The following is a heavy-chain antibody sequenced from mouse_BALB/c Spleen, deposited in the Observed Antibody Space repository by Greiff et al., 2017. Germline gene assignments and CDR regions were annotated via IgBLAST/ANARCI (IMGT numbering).Heavy chain of an antibody. D-gene: IGHD2-1*01. Sequence: QVHVKQSGAELAKPGASVKMSCKASGYTFTSYWMHWVKQRPGQGLEWIGYINHSTGYTEYNQKFKDKATLTADKSSSTAYMQLSSLTSEDSAVYYCARMGGNYGWYFDVWGAGTTVTVSS. V-gene: IGHV1-7*01. CDR1: GYTFTSYW. CDR2: INHSTGYT. J-gene: IGHJ1*01. CDR3: ARMGGNYGWYFDV.